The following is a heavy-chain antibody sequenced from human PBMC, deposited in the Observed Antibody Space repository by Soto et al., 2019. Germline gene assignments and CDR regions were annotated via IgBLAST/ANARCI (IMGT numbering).Heavy chain of an antibody. D-gene: IGHD6-19*01. Sequence: QLQLQESGPGLVKASETLSLTCTVSGGSVSSTSYYWGWIRQPPGKGLEWIGSIYYSGSTYYNPYPRSRVTMSAATSKNQFSLKLSSVTAADTAVYYCARIVGIRNSIGQRYYFDYWGQGTLVTVSS. J-gene: IGHJ4*02. V-gene: IGHV4-39*01. CDR1: GGSVSSTSYY. CDR2: IYYSGST. CDR3: ARIVGIRNSIGQRYYFDY.